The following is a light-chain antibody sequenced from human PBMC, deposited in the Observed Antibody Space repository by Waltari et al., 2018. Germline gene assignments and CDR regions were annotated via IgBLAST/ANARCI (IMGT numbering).Light chain of an antibody. J-gene: IGLJ2*01. CDR1: NLGGKY. CDR2: QDN. Sequence: SYEVTQPPSVSVSPGQTATISSSGDNLGGKYVCWFQHKPGQAPVLIIYQDNKRPSGIPGRFSASNSGNTATLTISGAQAVDEADYYCQSWDSDLTFGGGTKLTVL. V-gene: IGLV3-1*01. CDR3: QSWDSDLT.